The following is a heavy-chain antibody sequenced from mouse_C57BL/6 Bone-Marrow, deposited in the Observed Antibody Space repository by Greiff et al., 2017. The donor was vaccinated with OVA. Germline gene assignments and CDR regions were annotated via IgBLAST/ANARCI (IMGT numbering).Heavy chain of an antibody. Sequence: QVQLKESGAELARPGASVKLSCKASGYTFTSYGISWVKQRTGQGLEWIGEIYPRSGNTYYNEKFKGKATLTADKSSSTAYMELRSLTSEDSAVYFCAREDNHWYFDVWGTGTTVTVSS. CDR3: AREDNHWYFDV. J-gene: IGHJ1*03. CDR1: GYTFTSYG. CDR2: IYPRSGNT. V-gene: IGHV1-81*01. D-gene: IGHD1-3*01.